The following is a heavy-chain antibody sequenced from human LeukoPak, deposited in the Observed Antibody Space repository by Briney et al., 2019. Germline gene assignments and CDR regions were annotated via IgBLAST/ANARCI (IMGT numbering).Heavy chain of an antibody. CDR1: GYTFTSHA. V-gene: IGHV1-18*01. CDR3: ARDPSNTSGYYAYLGY. J-gene: IGHJ4*02. D-gene: IGHD6-19*01. CDR2: ISTYNGDT. Sequence: ASVKVSCKASGYTFTSHAISWVRQAPGQGLEWMGWISTYNGDTKCAQKIQGRVTMTTDASTSTAYMELRSLRSDDTAVYYCARDPSNTSGYYAYLGYWGQGTLVTVSS.